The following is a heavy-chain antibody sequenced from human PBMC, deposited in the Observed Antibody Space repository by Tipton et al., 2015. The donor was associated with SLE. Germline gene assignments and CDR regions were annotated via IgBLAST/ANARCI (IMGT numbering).Heavy chain of an antibody. V-gene: IGHV4-34*01. CDR1: GGSFSGYY. CDR3: ARGVLRPFDY. D-gene: IGHD1-1*01. CDR2: VNHSGST. J-gene: IGHJ4*02. Sequence: TLSLTCAVYGGSFSGYYSSWIRQPPGKGLEWIGEVNHSGSTNYNPSLKSRVTISVDTSKNQFSLKLSSVTAADTAVYYCARGVLRPFDYWGQGTLVTVSS.